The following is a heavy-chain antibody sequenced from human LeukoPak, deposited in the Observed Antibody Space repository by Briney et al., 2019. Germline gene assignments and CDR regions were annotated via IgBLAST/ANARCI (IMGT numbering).Heavy chain of an antibody. CDR3: ARFLNWVFDN. CDR2: IYSSGST. Sequence: PSQTLSLTCAVSGDSISSATHYWSWIRQPAGKGLEWIGRIYSSGSTNYNPSLKSRASISVDTPKNQFSLKLSSVTAADTAVYYCARFLNWVFDNWGQGTPVTVSS. J-gene: IGHJ4*02. CDR1: GDSISSATHY. V-gene: IGHV4-61*02. D-gene: IGHD7-27*01.